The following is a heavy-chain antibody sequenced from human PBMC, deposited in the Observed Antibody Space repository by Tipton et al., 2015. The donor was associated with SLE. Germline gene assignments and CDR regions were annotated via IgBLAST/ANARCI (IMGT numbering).Heavy chain of an antibody. CDR1: GGSFSGYY. CDR3: SCRLAARRSPLIPFDY. V-gene: IGHV4-34*01. Sequence: TLSLTCAVYGGSFSGYYWSWIRQPPGKGLEWIGEIDHSGSTNYNPSLESRVTISRDTSRNQFSVKLTSVTASGTAVYFCSCRLAARRSPLIPFDYWAQGTLVTVSS. J-gene: IGHJ4*02. D-gene: IGHD6-6*01. CDR2: IDHSGST.